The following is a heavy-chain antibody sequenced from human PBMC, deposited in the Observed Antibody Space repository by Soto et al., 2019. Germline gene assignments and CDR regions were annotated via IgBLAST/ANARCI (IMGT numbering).Heavy chain of an antibody. J-gene: IGHJ4*02. CDR1: GFSLSNNS. V-gene: IGHV3-21*01. D-gene: IGHD6-13*01. Sequence: EVQLVESGGGLVKPGGSLRLSCAASGFSLSNNSMNWVRQAPGKGLEWVSSISSSSNNIYYADSVKGRFTISRDNAKNSLFLQVNSLRDEDTAVYFCARDLTTATGAFDYWGQGTLVTVSS. CDR2: ISSSSNNI. CDR3: ARDLTTATGAFDY.